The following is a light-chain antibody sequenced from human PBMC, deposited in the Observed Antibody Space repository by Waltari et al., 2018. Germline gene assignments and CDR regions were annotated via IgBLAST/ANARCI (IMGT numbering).Light chain of an antibody. CDR1: QSISSN. J-gene: IGKJ1*01. CDR2: GAS. V-gene: IGKV3-15*01. Sequence: EIVMTQSPATLSVSPGERVTLSCRASQSISSNLIWYQQRRGQAPRLLIYGASIRATCIPGRFSGSGSGTEFTLTISSLQSEDYAVYFCQQYSDWPMFGQGTEVEIK. CDR3: QQYSDWPM.